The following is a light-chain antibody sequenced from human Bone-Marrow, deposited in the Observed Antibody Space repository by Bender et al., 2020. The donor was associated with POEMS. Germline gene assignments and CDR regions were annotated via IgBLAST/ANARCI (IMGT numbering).Light chain of an antibody. Sequence: QPALTQPAAVSASPGQSISISCTGTNSNLGSYDLVSWFQQHPGKAPKLLIHEVNQRPSGVSNRFSGSKSGNTASLTISGLQAEDEAHYYCSSYTSTSTLVFGTGTKVIVL. CDR1: NSNLGSYDL. J-gene: IGLJ1*01. V-gene: IGLV2-14*02. CDR2: EVN. CDR3: SSYTSTSTLV.